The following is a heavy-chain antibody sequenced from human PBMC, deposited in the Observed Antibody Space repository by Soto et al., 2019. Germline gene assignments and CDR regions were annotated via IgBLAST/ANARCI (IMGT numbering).Heavy chain of an antibody. CDR2: INAGNGNT. CDR1: GYTFTSYA. Sequence: GASVKVSCKASGYTFTSYAMHRVRQAPGQRLEWMGWINAGNGNTKYSQKFQGRVTITRDTSANTAYMELSSLRSEDTAVYYCARDHAIVGATDAFDIWGQGTMVTVSS. V-gene: IGHV1-3*01. CDR3: ARDHAIVGATDAFDI. J-gene: IGHJ3*02. D-gene: IGHD1-26*01.